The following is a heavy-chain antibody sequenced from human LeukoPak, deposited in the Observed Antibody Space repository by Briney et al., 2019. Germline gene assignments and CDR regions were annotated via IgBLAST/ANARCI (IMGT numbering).Heavy chain of an antibody. CDR1: GFTFSTYA. CDR2: IKQDGSEK. Sequence: GGSLRLSCAASGFTFSTYAMSWVRQAPGKGLEWVANIKQDGSEKYYVDSVKGRFTISRDNAKNSLYLQMNSLRAEDTAVYYCARVYDLDAFDIWGQGTMVTVSS. D-gene: IGHD2-8*01. J-gene: IGHJ3*02. V-gene: IGHV3-7*01. CDR3: ARVYDLDAFDI.